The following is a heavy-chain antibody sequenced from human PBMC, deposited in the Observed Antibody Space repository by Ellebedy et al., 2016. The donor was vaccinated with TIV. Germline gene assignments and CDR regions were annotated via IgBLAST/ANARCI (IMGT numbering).Heavy chain of an antibody. CDR3: ARVVWQQPVSYAFDI. J-gene: IGHJ3*02. V-gene: IGHV4-34*01. Sequence: MPSETLSLTCAVYGGPFSGYYWTWLRQPPGKGLEWIGEINHTGSTNYNPSLKSRVTISVDSSKNQFSLRLSSVTAADTAVYYCARVVWQQPVSYAFDIWGQGTMVTVSS. CDR2: INHTGST. D-gene: IGHD6-13*01. CDR1: GGPFSGYY.